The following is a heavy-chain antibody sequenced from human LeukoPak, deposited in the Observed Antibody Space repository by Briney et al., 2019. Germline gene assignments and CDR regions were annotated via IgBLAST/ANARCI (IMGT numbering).Heavy chain of an antibody. Sequence: PSETLSLTCSVSGGPIRSYYWNWIRQPAGKGLEWIGRIYTVGSTNYNPSLKSRVTMSIDTSKNQVSLRLSPVTAADTAVYYCATEARYKTGDYYYVVDVWGQGTTVAVSS. J-gene: IGHJ6*02. CDR3: ATEARYKTGDYYYVVDV. D-gene: IGHD5-24*01. CDR2: IYTVGST. V-gene: IGHV4-4*07. CDR1: GGPIRSYY.